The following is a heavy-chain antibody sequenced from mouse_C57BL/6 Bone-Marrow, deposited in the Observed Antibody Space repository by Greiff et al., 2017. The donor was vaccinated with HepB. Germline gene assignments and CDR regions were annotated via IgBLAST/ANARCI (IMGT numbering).Heavy chain of an antibody. CDR1: GFTFSDYG. CDR3: ARDYYDPYWYFDV. Sequence: EVKVVESGGGLVKPGGSLKLSCAASGFTFSDYGMHWVRQAPEKGLEWVAYISSGSSTIYYADTVKGRFTISRDNAKNTLFLQMTSLRSEDTAMYYCARDYYDPYWYFDVWGTGTTVTVSS. D-gene: IGHD2-4*01. V-gene: IGHV5-17*01. CDR2: ISSGSSTI. J-gene: IGHJ1*03.